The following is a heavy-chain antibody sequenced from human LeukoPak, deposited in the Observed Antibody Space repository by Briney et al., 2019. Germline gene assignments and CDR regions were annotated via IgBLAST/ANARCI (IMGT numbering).Heavy chain of an antibody. CDR3: ARIGSYYGRNVGAPFDY. J-gene: IGHJ4*02. CDR1: GGTFSSYA. V-gene: IGHV1-69*04. D-gene: IGHD3-10*01. Sequence: SVKVSCKASGGTFSSYAISWVRQAPGQGLEWMGRITPILGIANYAQKFQGRVTITADKSTSTAYMELSSLRSEDTAVYYCARIGSYYGRNVGAPFDYWGQGTLVTVSS. CDR2: ITPILGIA.